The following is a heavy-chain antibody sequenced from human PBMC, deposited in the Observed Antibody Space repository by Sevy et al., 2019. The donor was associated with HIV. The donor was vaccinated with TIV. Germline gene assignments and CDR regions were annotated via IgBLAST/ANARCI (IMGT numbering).Heavy chain of an antibody. CDR2: ISDSGGST. J-gene: IGHJ4*02. V-gene: IGHV3-23*01. Sequence: GGCLRLSCAASGFTFSSFAMTWVRQAPGKGLEWVSSISDSGGSTYYADSVKGRFTISRDNSKNTLYLQVSSLRAEDTAVYYCAKDTPYGDYLLDYWGQGTLVTVSS. D-gene: IGHD4-17*01. CDR1: GFTFSSFA. CDR3: AKDTPYGDYLLDY.